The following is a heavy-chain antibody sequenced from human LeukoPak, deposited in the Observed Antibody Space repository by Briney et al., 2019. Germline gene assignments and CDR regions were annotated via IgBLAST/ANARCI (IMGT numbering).Heavy chain of an antibody. CDR2: INHSGSA. J-gene: IGHJ4*02. V-gene: IGHV4-34*01. Sequence: SETLSLTCAVYGGSFSGYYWSWICQPPGKGLEWIGEINHSGSANYSPSLKSRVTILVDTSKNQFSLKLSSVTAADTAVYYCASSVREWVVPDYWGQGTLVTVSS. CDR1: GGSFSGYY. CDR3: ASSVREWVVPDY. D-gene: IGHD2-15*01.